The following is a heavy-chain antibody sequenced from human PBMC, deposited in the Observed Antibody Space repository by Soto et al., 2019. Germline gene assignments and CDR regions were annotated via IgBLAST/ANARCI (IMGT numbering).Heavy chain of an antibody. D-gene: IGHD6-19*01. CDR1: GGTFSSSA. J-gene: IGHJ3*02. CDR3: ARSETAGQSGCDI. Sequence: QVQLVQSGAEMREPGSSVKVSCKASGGTFSSSAINWLRQAPGQGPEWMGGIIPTFGTANYIEKFRGRVTITADTSRSTAYMEVGSLTSEDTAMYFCARSETAGQSGCDIWGQGTMVTVSS. CDR2: IIPTFGTA. V-gene: IGHV1-69*06.